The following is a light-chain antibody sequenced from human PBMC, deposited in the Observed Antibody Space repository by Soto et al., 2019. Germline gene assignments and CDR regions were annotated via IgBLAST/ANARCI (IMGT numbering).Light chain of an antibody. Sequence: QSALTQPASVSRTPGQSITISCTRTSSDVGGYNYVSWYQQHPGKAPKLMIYDVSHRPSGISNRFSGSKSGNTASLTISGLQAEDEADYYCSSYTSSSANVFGTGTKLTVL. CDR1: SSDVGGYNY. V-gene: IGLV2-14*03. CDR2: DVS. CDR3: SSYTSSSANV. J-gene: IGLJ1*01.